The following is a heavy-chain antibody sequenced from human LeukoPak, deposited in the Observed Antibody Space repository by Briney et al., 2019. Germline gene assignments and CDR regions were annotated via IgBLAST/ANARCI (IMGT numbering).Heavy chain of an antibody. J-gene: IGHJ4*02. CDR1: GYTFTSYG. V-gene: IGHV1-18*04. Sequence: ASVKVSCKPSGYTFTSYGISWVRQAPGQGLEWMGWISAYNGNTNYAQKLQRRVTMTTDTSTSTAYMELRSLRSDDTAVYYCARGALWLGELLPLDYWGQGTLVTVSS. D-gene: IGHD3-10*01. CDR3: ARGALWLGELLPLDY. CDR2: ISAYNGNT.